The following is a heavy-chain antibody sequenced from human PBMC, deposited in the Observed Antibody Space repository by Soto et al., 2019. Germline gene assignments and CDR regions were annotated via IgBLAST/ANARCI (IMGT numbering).Heavy chain of an antibody. D-gene: IGHD2-2*02. Sequence: PGGSLRLSCTGSGFTFSYYGIHWVRQAPGKGLERVALISYDGSSENYADSVKDRFTISRDNSKNTLYLEMNRVKPEDTAVYHCAKEIEAAAIRLDSYYYGLDVWGQGTTVTVSS. CDR3: AKEIEAAAIRLDSYYYGLDV. V-gene: IGHV3-30*18. J-gene: IGHJ6*02. CDR2: ISYDGSSE. CDR1: GFTFSYYG.